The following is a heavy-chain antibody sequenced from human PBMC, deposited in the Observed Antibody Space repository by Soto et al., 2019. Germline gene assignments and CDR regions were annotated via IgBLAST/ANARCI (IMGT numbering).Heavy chain of an antibody. CDR1: GYTFTSYA. V-gene: IGHV1-3*04. Sequence: ASVKVSCKAPGYTFTSYAIHWVRQAPGQRLEWMAWINTGNGDTAYSQKFQGRVTITRDTSASTAYMELSSLRSEDTAVYYCARDQGVIAVAGHYYFDYWGQGTLVTVSS. D-gene: IGHD6-19*01. CDR3: ARDQGVIAVAGHYYFDY. CDR2: INTGNGDT. J-gene: IGHJ4*02.